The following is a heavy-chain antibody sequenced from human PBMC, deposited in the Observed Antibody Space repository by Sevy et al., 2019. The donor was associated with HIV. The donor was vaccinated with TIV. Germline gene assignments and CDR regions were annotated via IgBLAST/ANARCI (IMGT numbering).Heavy chain of an antibody. CDR3: AREDIRVAGIGYYFHS. CDR2: TWYDGTNK. Sequence: GGSLRLSCAASGFSISGYAMHWVRQAPGKGLEWVAVTWYDGTNKEYADSVKGRFTISRDNSRNTLYLKMNSLRAEDTAVYYCAREDIRVAGIGYYFHSWGQGTLVTVSS. V-gene: IGHV3-33*01. D-gene: IGHD6-19*01. CDR1: GFSISGYA. J-gene: IGHJ4*02.